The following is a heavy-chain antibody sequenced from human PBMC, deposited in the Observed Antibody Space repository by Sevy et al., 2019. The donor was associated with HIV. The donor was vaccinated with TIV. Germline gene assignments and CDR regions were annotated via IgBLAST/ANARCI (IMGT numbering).Heavy chain of an antibody. Sequence: GGSLRLSCAASGFIFSDAWLSWVRQGPGKWLEWVGRVRSKGDGGTEEYATPVKGRFIIARDDSKNMLYLQMNNLKIEDTGVYYCTTEGADWGQGTRVTVSS. J-gene: IGHJ4*02. CDR1: GFIFSDAW. CDR2: VRSKGDGGTE. CDR3: TTEGAD. V-gene: IGHV3-15*01.